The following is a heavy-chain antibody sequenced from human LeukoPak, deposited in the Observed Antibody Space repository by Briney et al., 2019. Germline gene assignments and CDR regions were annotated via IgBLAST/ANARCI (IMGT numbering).Heavy chain of an antibody. Sequence: PGGSLRLSCAASGFTFSSYWMSWVRQAPGKGLEWVANIKQDGSEKYYVDSVKGRFTISRDNSKNTLYLQMNSLRAEDTAVYYCAKNLASSPFQWGQGTLVTVSS. J-gene: IGHJ4*02. CDR1: GFTFSSYW. CDR2: IKQDGSEK. CDR3: AKNLASSPFQ. V-gene: IGHV3-7*03. D-gene: IGHD6-13*01.